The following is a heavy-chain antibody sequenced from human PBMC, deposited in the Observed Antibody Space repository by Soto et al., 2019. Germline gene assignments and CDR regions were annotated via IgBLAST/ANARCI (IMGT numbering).Heavy chain of an antibody. J-gene: IGHJ2*01. Sequence: GGSLRLSCAASGFTFDDYTMHWVRQAPGKGLEWVSFINRDSSQTRYADSVKGRFTISRDNSRNSLYLQMDSLRSEDAAFYYCAKDSATPVTFWFIDLWGRGTLVTVSS. D-gene: IGHD4-4*01. V-gene: IGHV3-43*01. CDR2: INRDSSQT. CDR3: AKDSATPVTFWFIDL. CDR1: GFTFDDYT.